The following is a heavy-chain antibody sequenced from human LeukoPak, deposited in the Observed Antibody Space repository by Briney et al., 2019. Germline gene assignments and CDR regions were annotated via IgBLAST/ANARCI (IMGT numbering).Heavy chain of an antibody. D-gene: IGHD4-17*01. CDR3: AGPDYGDYVSDAFDI. CDR1: GGSISSSSYY. V-gene: IGHV4-39*01. J-gene: IGHJ3*02. Sequence: PSETLSLTCTVSGGSISSSSYYWGWIRQPPGKGVEWIVSIYYSGSTYYNPSLKSRVTISVDTSKNQFSLKLSSVTAADTAVYYCAGPDYGDYVSDAFDIWGQGTMVTVSS. CDR2: IYYSGST.